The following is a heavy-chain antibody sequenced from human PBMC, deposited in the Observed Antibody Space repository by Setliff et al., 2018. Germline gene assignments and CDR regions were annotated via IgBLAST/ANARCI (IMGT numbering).Heavy chain of an antibody. V-gene: IGHV5-51*01. CDR3: ARHDPNYGDALDY. CDR1: W. J-gene: IGHJ4*02. Sequence: WIGWVRQMPGKGLEWMGIIYPGDSDTRYSPSFQGQVTTSADKSISTAYLQWSSLKASDTAMYYCARHDPNYGDALDYWGQGTLVTVSS. CDR2: IYPGDSDT. D-gene: IGHD4-17*01.